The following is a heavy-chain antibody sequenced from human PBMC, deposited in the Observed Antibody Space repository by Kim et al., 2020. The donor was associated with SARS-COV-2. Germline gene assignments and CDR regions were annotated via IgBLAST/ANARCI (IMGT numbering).Heavy chain of an antibody. V-gene: IGHV3-7*01. J-gene: IGHJ5*02. D-gene: IGHD3-10*01. CDR3: ARIYGSGSPFFDP. CDR1: GFTFSSYW. Sequence: GGSLRLSCAASGFTFSSYWMSWVRQAPGKGLEWVANIKQDGSEKYYVDSVKGRFTISRDNAKNSLYLQMNSLRAEDTAVYYCARIYGSGSPFFDPWGQGTLVTVSS. CDR2: IKQDGSEK.